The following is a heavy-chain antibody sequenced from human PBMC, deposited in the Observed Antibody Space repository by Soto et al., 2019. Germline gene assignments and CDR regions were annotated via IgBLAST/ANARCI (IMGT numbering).Heavy chain of an antibody. CDR2: IRSKAYGGTT. J-gene: IGHJ6*02. Sequence: PGGSLRLSCTASGFTFGDYAMSWVRQAPGKGLEWVGFIRSKAYGGTTEYAASVKGRFTISRDDSKSIAYLQMNSLKTEDTAVYYCTRDQLGYSVLRFLEWPQYYYYYYGMDVWGQGTTVTVLL. CDR3: TRDQLGYSVLRFLEWPQYYYYYYGMDV. D-gene: IGHD3-3*01. CDR1: GFTFGDYA. V-gene: IGHV3-49*04.